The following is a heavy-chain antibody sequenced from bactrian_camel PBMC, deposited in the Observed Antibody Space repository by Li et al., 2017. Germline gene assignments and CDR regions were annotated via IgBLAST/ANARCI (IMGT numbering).Heavy chain of an antibody. CDR1: NDASRYC. J-gene: IGHJ4*01. V-gene: IGHV3S53*01. Sequence: HVQLVESGGGSVQAGGSLRLSCVASNDASRYCMGWFRQVPGKSREGVAAIDSDGTSSRADSVMGRFTIYQDRAKNTVYLQRNRLQPEDTGMYYCAADRATIGDALSVGQYAYWGQGTQVTVS. CDR3: AADRATIGDALSVGQYAY. CDR2: IDSDGTS. D-gene: IGHD1*01.